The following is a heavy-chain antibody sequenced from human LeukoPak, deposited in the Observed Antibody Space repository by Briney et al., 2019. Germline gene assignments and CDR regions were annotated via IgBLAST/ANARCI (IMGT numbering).Heavy chain of an antibody. D-gene: IGHD6-6*01. J-gene: IGHJ5*02. CDR2: IYNSGST. Sequence: SETLSLTCAVSGYSIGTDYYWGWIRQPPGKGREWIGSIYNSGSTYYNPSLKSRTTISVDTSKNQFSLKLSSVTAADTAVYYCXXXSXSSSPPXRYNWXDPWGQGTLVXVSS. CDR3: XXXSXSSSPPXRYNWXDP. CDR1: GYSIGTDYY. V-gene: IGHV4-38-2*01.